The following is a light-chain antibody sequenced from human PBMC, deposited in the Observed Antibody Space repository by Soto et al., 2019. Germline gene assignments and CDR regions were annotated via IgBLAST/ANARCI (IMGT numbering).Light chain of an antibody. Sequence: QSALTQPASVSGSPGQSITISCSGTSNHVGGYDYVSWYQQHPGKAPKLVIYEVSNRPSWVSNRFSGSKSGNTASLTISGLQPEDEADYYCNSYTSSYTLVFGGGTKLTVL. CDR1: SNHVGGYDY. CDR2: EVS. J-gene: IGLJ2*01. V-gene: IGLV2-14*01. CDR3: NSYTSSYTLV.